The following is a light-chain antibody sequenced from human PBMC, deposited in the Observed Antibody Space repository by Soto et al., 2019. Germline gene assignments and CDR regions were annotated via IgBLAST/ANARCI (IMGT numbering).Light chain of an antibody. CDR3: QQYNNWPGT. CDR1: QSVSSN. Sequence: EIVMTQSPATLSVSPGERATLSCRASQSVSSNLAWFQQKPGQAPRLLIYGASTRATGIPARFSGSGSGTEVTLTISSLQSEDFAVYYCQQYNNWPGTFGQGTKLEIK. CDR2: GAS. V-gene: IGKV3-15*01. J-gene: IGKJ2*01.